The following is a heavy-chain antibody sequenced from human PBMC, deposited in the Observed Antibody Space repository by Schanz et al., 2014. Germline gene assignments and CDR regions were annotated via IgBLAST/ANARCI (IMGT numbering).Heavy chain of an antibody. Sequence: QVQLVQSGAELRKPGTSVKVSCKTSGYTFTSYDINWVRQAPGQGLEWMGWISPYNGNTNYAQKLQGRVTMTADTSTSTAYMDLRSLRSDDTAVYYCARGGGPEDVFDIWGQGTIRTVSS. CDR3: ARGGGPEDVFDI. CDR2: ISPYNGNT. D-gene: IGHD5-12*01. J-gene: IGHJ3*02. CDR1: GYTFTSYD. V-gene: IGHV1-18*01.